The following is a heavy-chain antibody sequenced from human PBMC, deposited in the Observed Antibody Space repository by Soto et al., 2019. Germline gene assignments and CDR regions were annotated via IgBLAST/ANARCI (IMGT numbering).Heavy chain of an antibody. Sequence: EVQLVESGGGLVKPGGSLRLSCAASGFTFSNFYMSWVRQTPGKGLEWVGRIKRKSDGETTDYAVPVKGRFTISRDDAKSTMYLQMNSLKTEDTAMYYCGTGSAYDIWGQGTMVTVSS. CDR1: GFTFSNFY. CDR3: GTGSAYDI. CDR2: IKRKSDGETT. V-gene: IGHV3-15*01. J-gene: IGHJ3*02. D-gene: IGHD7-27*01.